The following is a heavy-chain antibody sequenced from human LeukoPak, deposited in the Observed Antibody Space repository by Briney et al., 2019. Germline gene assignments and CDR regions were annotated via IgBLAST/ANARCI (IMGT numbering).Heavy chain of an antibody. V-gene: IGHV3-23*01. CDR3: ATEVVY. J-gene: IGHJ4*02. CDR2: ISGSGRSL. CDR1: GFNSNDYV. Sequence: PGGSLRLSCAAPGFNSNDYVMSWVRQAPGKGLEWVSSISGSGRSLYYADSIKGRFNISRDNSKNILYLQMDSLRAEDTAIYYCATEVVYWGQGALVTVSS.